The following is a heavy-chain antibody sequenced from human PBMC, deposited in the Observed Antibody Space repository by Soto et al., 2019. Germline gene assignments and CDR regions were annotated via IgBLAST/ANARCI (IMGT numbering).Heavy chain of an antibody. V-gene: IGHV3-21*01. CDR3: ARGRLRTIFGVVQAYYYYGMDV. D-gene: IGHD3-3*01. CDR2: ISSSSSYI. CDR1: GFTFSSYG. J-gene: IGHJ6*02. Sequence: GGSLRLSCAASGFTFSSYGMNWVRQAPGKGLEWVSSISSSSSYIYYADSVKGRFTISRDNAKNSLYLQMNSLRAEDTAVYYCARGRLRTIFGVVQAYYYYGMDVWGQGTTVTVSS.